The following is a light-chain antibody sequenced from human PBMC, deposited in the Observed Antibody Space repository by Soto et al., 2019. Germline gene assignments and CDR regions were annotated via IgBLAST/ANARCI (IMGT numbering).Light chain of an antibody. CDR2: AAS. CDR3: QQSYSIPLT. V-gene: IGKV1-39*01. J-gene: IGKJ1*01. Sequence: DIQMTQSPSSLAASVGDRVTITCRASQSISSYLNWYQQKPGKAPKFLIYAASSLQSGVPSRFSGSGSGTDFTLTISSLQPEDFATYYCQQSYSIPLTFGQGTKGDIK. CDR1: QSISSY.